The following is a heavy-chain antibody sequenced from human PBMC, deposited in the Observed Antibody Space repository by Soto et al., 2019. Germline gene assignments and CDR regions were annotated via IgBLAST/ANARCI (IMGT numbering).Heavy chain of an antibody. V-gene: IGHV4-39*01. CDR3: ARSEGVGAPIDY. J-gene: IGHJ4*02. CDR1: GGSISSSSYY. Sequence: QLQLQESGPGLVKPSETLSLTCTVSGGSISSSSYYWGWIRQPPGKGLEWIGSIYYSGSTYYNPSLKSRVTISVDTSKNQFSPKLSSVTAADTAVYYCARSEGVGAPIDYWGQGTLVTVSS. D-gene: IGHD1-26*01. CDR2: IYYSGST.